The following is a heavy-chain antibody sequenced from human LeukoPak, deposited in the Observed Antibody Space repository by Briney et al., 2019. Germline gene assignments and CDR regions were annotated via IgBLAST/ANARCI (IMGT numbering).Heavy chain of an antibody. CDR1: GFTFSSYA. J-gene: IGHJ4*02. D-gene: IGHD3-22*01. CDR3: AKSGSITMIVVVDN. V-gene: IGHV3-23*01. Sequence: GGSLRLSCAASGFTFSSYAMSWVRQARGKGLEWVSGISGSGGSTYYADSVKGRFTISRDNSKNTLYLQMNSLRAEDTAVYYCAKSGSITMIVVVDNWGQGTLVTVSS. CDR2: ISGSGGST.